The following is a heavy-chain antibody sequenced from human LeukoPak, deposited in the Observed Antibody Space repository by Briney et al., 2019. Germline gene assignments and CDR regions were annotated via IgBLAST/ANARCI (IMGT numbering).Heavy chain of an antibody. J-gene: IGHJ4*02. V-gene: IGHV3-30-3*01. Sequence: GGSLRLSCAASGFTFSSHAMHWVRQAPGKGLEWVAVISYDGSNKYYADSVKGRFTISRDNSKNTLYLQMNSLRAEDTAVYYCARPATNDGGSYYFDYWGQGTLVTVSS. D-gene: IGHD1-26*01. CDR3: ARPATNDGGSYYFDY. CDR1: GFTFSSHA. CDR2: ISYDGSNK.